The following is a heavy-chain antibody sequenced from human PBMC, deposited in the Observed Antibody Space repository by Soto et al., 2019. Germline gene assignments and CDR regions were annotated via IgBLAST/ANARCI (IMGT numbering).Heavy chain of an antibody. CDR3: ARGTTVTPDYYYYYMDV. CDR2: ISSSSSYI. D-gene: IGHD4-17*01. CDR1: GFTFSSYS. J-gene: IGHJ6*03. Sequence: EVQLVESGGGLVKPGGSLRLSCAASGFTFSSYSMNWVRQAPGKGLEWVSSISSSSSYIYYADSVKGRFTISRDNAKNSLDLQMNSLRAEDTAVYYCARGTTVTPDYYYYYMDVWGKGTTVTVSS. V-gene: IGHV3-21*01.